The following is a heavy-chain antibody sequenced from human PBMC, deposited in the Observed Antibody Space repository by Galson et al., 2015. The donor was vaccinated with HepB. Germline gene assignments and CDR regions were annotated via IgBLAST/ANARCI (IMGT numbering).Heavy chain of an antibody. CDR3: AKGYGLFDS. CDR1: GFAFDSHA. CDR2: ISGNGDST. J-gene: IGHJ5*01. Sequence: LRLSCAASGFAFDSHAMSWVRPAPGRGLEWISGISGNGDSTFYADSVKGRFTVSRDNSNNMLYLQMNSLRAEDAGLYFCAKGYGLFDSWGQGILVTVSS. D-gene: IGHD5-18*01. V-gene: IGHV3-23*01.